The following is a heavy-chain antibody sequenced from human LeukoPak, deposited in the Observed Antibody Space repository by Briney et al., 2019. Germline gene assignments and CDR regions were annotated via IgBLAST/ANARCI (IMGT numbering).Heavy chain of an antibody. J-gene: IGHJ6*04. Sequence: TGGSLRLSCAASGFTFCDYAMHCVRQAPGKGLVGVSLISGDGGSTYYADSVRGRFTISRDNRKNSLYLHENSLRAEDTALYYCAKAYSGYYYYSMDLWSKGKRVTVS. D-gene: IGHD3-22*01. CDR1: GFTFCDYA. V-gene: IGHV3-43*02. CDR2: ISGDGGST. CDR3: AKAYSGYYYYSMDL.